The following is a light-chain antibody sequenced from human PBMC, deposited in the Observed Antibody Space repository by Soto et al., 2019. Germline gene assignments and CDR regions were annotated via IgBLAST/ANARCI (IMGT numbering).Light chain of an antibody. Sequence: QSVLTQPPSASGSPGQSVTISCTGTSSDVGSYNYVSWYQQHPGQAPKLRISEVSKRPSGVPDRFSGSKSGNTASLTVSRLQAEDEADYYCISYAGSDFYVFGTGTKVTVL. V-gene: IGLV2-8*01. CDR3: ISYAGSDFYV. CDR2: EVS. J-gene: IGLJ1*01. CDR1: SSDVGSYNY.